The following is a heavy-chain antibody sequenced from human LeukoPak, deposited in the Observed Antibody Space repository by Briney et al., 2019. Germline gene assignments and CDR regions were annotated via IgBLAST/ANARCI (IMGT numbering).Heavy chain of an antibody. Sequence: SETLSLTCTVSGGSISSYYWSWIRQPPGKGLEWIGYIYYSGSTNYNPSLKSPVTISVDTSKNQFSLKLSSVTAADTAVYYCARMGLWFGELSTYYYYGMDVWGKGTTVTVSS. V-gene: IGHV4-59*01. CDR2: IYYSGST. J-gene: IGHJ6*04. CDR1: GGSISSYY. D-gene: IGHD3-10*01. CDR3: ARMGLWFGELSTYYYYGMDV.